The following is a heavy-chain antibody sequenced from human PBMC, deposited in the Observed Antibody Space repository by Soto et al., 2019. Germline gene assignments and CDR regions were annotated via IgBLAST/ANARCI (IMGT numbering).Heavy chain of an antibody. CDR2: ISSSSDYI. CDR1: EFTFSIYS. D-gene: IGHD5-12*01. J-gene: IGHJ4*02. CDR3: ARSAGRDGYKHFDY. Sequence: PGGSLRLSCAASEFTFSIYSINWVRQAPGKGLEWISAISSSSDYIYYADSVKGRFTISRDNAKNSLYLQLSSLRAEDTAVYYCARSAGRDGYKHFDYWGQGTLVAVSS. V-gene: IGHV3-21*03.